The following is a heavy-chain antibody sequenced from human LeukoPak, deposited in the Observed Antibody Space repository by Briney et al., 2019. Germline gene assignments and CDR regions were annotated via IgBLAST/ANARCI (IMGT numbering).Heavy chain of an antibody. CDR3: ATGCSSTSCYLDYYYYMDV. J-gene: IGHJ6*03. D-gene: IGHD2-2*01. V-gene: IGHV1-24*01. CDR1: GYTLTELS. Sequence: GASVKVSCKVSGYTLTELSMHWVRQPPGKGLEWMGGFYPEDGETIYAQKFQGRVTMTEDTSTDTAYMELSSLRSEDTAVYYCATGCSSTSCYLDYYYYMDVWGKGTTVTVSS. CDR2: FYPEDGET.